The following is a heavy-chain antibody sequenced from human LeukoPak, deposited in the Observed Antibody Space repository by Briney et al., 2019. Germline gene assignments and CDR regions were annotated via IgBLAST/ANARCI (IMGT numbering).Heavy chain of an antibody. CDR1: GYTFTGYY. CDR3: ARSLELIAVAGPERFGMDV. J-gene: IGHJ6*02. D-gene: IGHD6-19*01. CDR2: INPNSGGT. V-gene: IGHV1-2*02. Sequence: ASVKVSRKASGYTFTGYYMHWVRQAPGQGLEWMGWINPNSGGTNYAQKFQGRVTMTRDTSISAAYMELSRLRSDDTAVYYCARSLELIAVAGPERFGMDVWGQVTTVTVSS.